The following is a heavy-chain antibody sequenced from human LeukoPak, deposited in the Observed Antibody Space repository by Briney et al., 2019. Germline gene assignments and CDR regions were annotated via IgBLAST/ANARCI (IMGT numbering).Heavy chain of an antibody. J-gene: IGHJ3*02. CDR3: ASLNYGSGNSLDAFDI. D-gene: IGHD3-10*01. Sequence: PSQTLSLTCTVSGGSLSSGDYYWSWIRQPPGKGLEWIGYIYYSGSTYYNPSLKSRVTISVDTPKNQFSLKLSSVTAADTAVYYCASLNYGSGNSLDAFDIWGQGTMVTVSS. CDR2: IYYSGST. CDR1: GGSLSSGDYY. V-gene: IGHV4-30-4*01.